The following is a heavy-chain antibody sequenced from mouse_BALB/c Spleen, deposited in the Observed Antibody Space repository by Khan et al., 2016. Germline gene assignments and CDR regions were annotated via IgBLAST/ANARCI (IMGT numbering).Heavy chain of an antibody. CDR2: IYPDSSTI. CDR3: ARRGYYGYWYFDV. V-gene: IGHV4-1*02. Sequence: EVKLLESGGGLVQPGGSLKLSCAASGFDFSRYWMSWVRQAPGKGLEWIGEIYPDSSTINYTPSLKDKCIISRDNAKNTLYLQMSKVKSEDTALYYCARRGYYGYWYFDVWGAATTVTVSS. CDR1: GFDFSRYW. D-gene: IGHD1-1*01. J-gene: IGHJ1*01.